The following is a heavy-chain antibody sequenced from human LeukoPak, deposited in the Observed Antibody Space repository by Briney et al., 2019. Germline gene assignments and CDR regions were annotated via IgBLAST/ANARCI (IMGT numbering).Heavy chain of an antibody. V-gene: IGHV3-48*01. CDR3: ARGTVTTGFDC. CDR2: ISSGSSTI. J-gene: IGHJ2*01. D-gene: IGHD4-17*01. CDR1: GFTFSIYA. Sequence: PGGSLRLSCAASGFTFSIYAMNWVRQAPGKGLEWVSYISSGSSTINYADSVKGRFTISRDNAKNSLYLQMNSLRGEDTAVYYCARGTVTTGFDCWGRGTLVTVSS.